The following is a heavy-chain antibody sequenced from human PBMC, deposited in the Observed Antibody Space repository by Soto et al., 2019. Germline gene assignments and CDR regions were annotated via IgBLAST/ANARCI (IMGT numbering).Heavy chain of an antibody. J-gene: IGHJ4*02. CDR3: ARLPSPHWVDY. CDR1: GSSISSSGYY. V-gene: IGHV4-39*01. CDR2: LYYNVGT. Sequence: QVQESGPGLVKPSETLSLTCTVSGSSISSSGYYWGWIRQPPGRGLEWIGSLYYNVGTYYNPSLKSRVTISADTSANQFSLMLNSATASDTAIYYCARLPSPHWVDYWGQGTLVTVSS. D-gene: IGHD3-16*01.